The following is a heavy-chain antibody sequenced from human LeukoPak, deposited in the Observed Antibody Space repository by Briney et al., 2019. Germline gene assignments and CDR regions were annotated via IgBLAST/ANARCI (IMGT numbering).Heavy chain of an antibody. CDR2: IYYSGST. CDR3: ARGDYVWGSYRPLFDY. Sequence: SETLSLTCTVSGGSISSSSYYWGWIRQPPGKGLEWIGSIYYSGSTYYNPSLKSRVTISVDTSKNQFSLKLSSVTAADTAVYYCARGDYVWGSYRPLFDYWGQGTLVTVSS. J-gene: IGHJ4*02. D-gene: IGHD3-16*02. CDR1: GGSISSSSYY. V-gene: IGHV4-39*07.